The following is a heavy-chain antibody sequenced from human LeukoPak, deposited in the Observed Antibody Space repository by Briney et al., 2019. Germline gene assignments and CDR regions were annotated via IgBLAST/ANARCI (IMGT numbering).Heavy chain of an antibody. V-gene: IGHV4-38-2*02. J-gene: IGHJ4*02. D-gene: IGHD3-16*02. CDR3: ARYDVWGGYRAFGY. CDR2: MYHSGST. CDR1: NYSISTDYY. Sequence: NPSETLSLTCTVSNYSISTDYYWGWIRQPPGKGLEWIGTMYHSGSTYYNPSLKSRVTISVDTSKNQFSLKLSSVIAADTAVYYCARYDVWGGYRAFGYWGQGTLVTVSS.